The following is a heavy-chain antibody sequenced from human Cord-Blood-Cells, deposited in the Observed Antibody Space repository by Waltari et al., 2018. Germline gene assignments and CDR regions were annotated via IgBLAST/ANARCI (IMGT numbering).Heavy chain of an antibody. V-gene: IGHV4-34*01. D-gene: IGHD5-12*01. CDR1: GGSFSGYY. CDR2: INHSVST. J-gene: IGHJ6*03. Sequence: QVQLQQWGAGLLKPSETLSLTCAVYGGSFSGYYWSWIRQPPGKGLEWIGEINHSVSTNYNPSLKSRVTISVDTSKNQFSLKLSSVTAADTAVYYCARMVATIEYYYMDVWGKGTTVTVSS. CDR3: ARMVATIEYYYMDV.